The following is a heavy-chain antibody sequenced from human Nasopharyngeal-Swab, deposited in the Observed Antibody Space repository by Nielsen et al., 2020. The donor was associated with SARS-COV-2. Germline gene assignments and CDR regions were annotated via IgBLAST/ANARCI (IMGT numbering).Heavy chain of an antibody. V-gene: IGHV3-73*01. J-gene: IGHJ4*02. CDR3: TTDYYFDY. Sequence: GESLKISCEASGFTFSGSAIHWVRQASGKGLEWVGRIGDKAHNYATTYAASVKGRFTISRDDSKNTAFLQMDSLNTEDTALYYCTTDYYFDYWGQGTLVTVSS. D-gene: IGHD4/OR15-4a*01. CDR2: IGDKAHNYAT. CDR1: GFTFSGSA.